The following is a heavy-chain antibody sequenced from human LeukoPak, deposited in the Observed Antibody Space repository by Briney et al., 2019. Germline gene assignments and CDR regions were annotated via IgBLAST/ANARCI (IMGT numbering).Heavy chain of an antibody. D-gene: IGHD1-7*01. V-gene: IGHV3-23*01. J-gene: IGHJ4*02. CDR2: ISGSGGST. CDR1: GFTFSSYA. CDR3: AKDPFPGTVVYYFDY. Sequence: GGSLRLSCAASGFTFSSYAMSWVRQAPGKGLEWVSAISGSGGSTYYADSVKGRFTISRDNSKNTLYLQMNSLRAEDTAVYYCAKDPFPGTVVYYFDYWGQGTLVTVSS.